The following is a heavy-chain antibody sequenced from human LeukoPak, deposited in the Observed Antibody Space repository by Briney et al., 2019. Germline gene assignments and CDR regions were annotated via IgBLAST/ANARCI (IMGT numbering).Heavy chain of an antibody. CDR1: GFTFSGYE. CDR3: ARQLRTHTNWFDP. Sequence: GGPLRLSCAASGFTFSGYEMNWVRQAPGKGLEWVSYISSSGSTIYYADSVKGRFTISRDNAKNSLYLQMDSLRAEDTAVYYCARQLRTHTNWFDPWGQGTLVTVSS. CDR2: ISSSGSTI. D-gene: IGHD3-3*01. J-gene: IGHJ5*02. V-gene: IGHV3-48*03.